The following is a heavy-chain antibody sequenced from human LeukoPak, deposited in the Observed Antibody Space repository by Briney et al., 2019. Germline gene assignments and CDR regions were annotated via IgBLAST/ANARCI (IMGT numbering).Heavy chain of an antibody. CDR3: ARVKLRFLLRAFDI. CDR1: GGSFSGYY. V-gene: IGHV4-34*01. CDR2: INHSGST. D-gene: IGHD3-3*01. Sequence: SETLSLTCAVYGGSFSGYYWSWIRQPPGKGLEWIGEINHSGSTNYNPSLKSRVTMSVDTSKNQFSLKLSSVTAADTAVYYCARVKLRFLLRAFDIWGQGTMVTVSS. J-gene: IGHJ3*02.